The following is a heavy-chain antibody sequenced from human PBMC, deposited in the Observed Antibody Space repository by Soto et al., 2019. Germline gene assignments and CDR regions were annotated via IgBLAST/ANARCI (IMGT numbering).Heavy chain of an antibody. D-gene: IGHD3-10*01. Sequence: QVQLVESGGGVVQPGRSLRLSCAASGFAFSSYAMHWVRQAPGKGLEWVAVISYDGSNKYYADSVKGRFTISRDNSKNTLYLQMNSLRAEDTAVYYCEGDLSGSGDWGHGTLVTVSS. V-gene: IGHV3-30-3*01. J-gene: IGHJ4*01. CDR3: EGDLSGSGD. CDR1: GFAFSSYA. CDR2: ISYDGSNK.